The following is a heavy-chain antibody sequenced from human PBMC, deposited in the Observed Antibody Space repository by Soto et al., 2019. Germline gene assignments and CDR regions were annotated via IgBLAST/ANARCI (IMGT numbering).Heavy chain of an antibody. CDR2: MNPNSGNT. J-gene: IGHJ3*01. CDR1: GYTFTSYD. V-gene: IGHV1-8*01. D-gene: IGHD3-16*01. Sequence: ASVKVSWKGSGYTFTSYDVNWVRQATGQGLEWMGWMNPNSGNTGYAQKFQGRVTMTRNTSISTAYMELSSLRSEDTAVYYCARGRDYINDWGQGTMVTVSS. CDR3: ARGRDYIND.